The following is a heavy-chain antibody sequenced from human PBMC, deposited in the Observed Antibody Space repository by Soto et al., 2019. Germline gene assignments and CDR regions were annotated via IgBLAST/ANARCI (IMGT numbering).Heavy chain of an antibody. Sequence: QVQLLESGPGLVKPSQTLSLTCTLSGGSINTSNYYWSWIRQHPVKGLEWIGYVYLSGNTYYNPSFESRVLIPVDTSPNQCSLKLTSVTAADTAVYYCARDPRKTRGWHFDLWGRGTLVTVSS. CDR3: ARDPRKTRGWHFDL. CDR1: GGSINTSNYY. D-gene: IGHD3-10*01. V-gene: IGHV4-31*03. J-gene: IGHJ2*01. CDR2: VYLSGNT.